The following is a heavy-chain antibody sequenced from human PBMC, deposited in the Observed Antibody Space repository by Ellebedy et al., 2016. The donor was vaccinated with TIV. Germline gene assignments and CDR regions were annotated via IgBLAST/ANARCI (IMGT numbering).Heavy chain of an antibody. CDR3: TRFEIISGGCYGMDV. D-gene: IGHD3-16*01. CDR2: IDNAGDT. V-gene: IGHV3-13*01. CDR1: GFTFSRYD. J-gene: IGHJ6*02. Sequence: GESLKISCAASGFTFSRYDMHWVRQSTRKGLEWVASIDNAGDTYYPGSVKGRFTISRENAKNSLYLQMNSLRVEDTAVYYCTRFEIISGGCYGMDVWGQGTTVTVSS.